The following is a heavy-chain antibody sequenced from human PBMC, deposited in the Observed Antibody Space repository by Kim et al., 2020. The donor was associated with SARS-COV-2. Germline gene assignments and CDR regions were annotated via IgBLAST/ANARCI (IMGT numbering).Heavy chain of an antibody. V-gene: IGHV4-39*01. D-gene: IGHD2-15*01. J-gene: IGHJ5*02. CDR2: IYYSGST. Sequence: SETLSLTCTVSGGSISSSSYYWGWIRQPPGKGLEWIGSIYYSGSTYYNPSLKSRVTISVDTSKNQFSLKLSSVTAADTAVYYCARVAPRGYCSGGSCYSGVYNWFDPWGQGTLVTVSS. CDR3: ARVAPRGYCSGGSCYSGVYNWFDP. CDR1: GGSISSSSYY.